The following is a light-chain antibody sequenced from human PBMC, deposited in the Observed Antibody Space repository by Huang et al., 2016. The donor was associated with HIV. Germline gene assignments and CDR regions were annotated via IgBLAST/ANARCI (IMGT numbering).Light chain of an antibody. CDR3: QQGYVTPWT. V-gene: IGKV1-39*01. Sequence: DIQMTQSPSSLSASVGDRVTITCRASQTIDKHLNWYQQKPGKAPKLLISVASSLQSGVQSRFSGGGAGTCFTLTINGLQPEDSASYYCQQGYVTPWTFGQGTKVEIK. CDR1: QTIDKH. CDR2: VAS. J-gene: IGKJ1*01.